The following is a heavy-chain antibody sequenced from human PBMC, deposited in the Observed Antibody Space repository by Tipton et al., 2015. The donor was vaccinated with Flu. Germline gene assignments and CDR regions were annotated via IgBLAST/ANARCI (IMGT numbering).Heavy chain of an antibody. CDR3: AKVIPELVAGLDF. V-gene: IGHV3-11*01. J-gene: IGHJ4*02. CDR2: ISSSGSII. D-gene: IGHD6-19*01. Sequence: SLRLSCAASGFTFSDYYMSWVRQAPGKGLEWVSHISSSGSIINYADSVKGRFTISRDNAKNSLFLQMNSLRAEDTAVYYCAKVIPELVAGLDFWGQGTLVTVSS. CDR1: GFTFSDYY.